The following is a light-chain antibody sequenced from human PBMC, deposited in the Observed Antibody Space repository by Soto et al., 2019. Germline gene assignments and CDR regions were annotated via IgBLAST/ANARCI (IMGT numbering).Light chain of an antibody. CDR3: CSYAGTFTYV. CDR1: SSDVGDYNY. V-gene: IGLV2-11*01. Sequence: QSVLTQPRSVSGSPGQSVTISCTGTSSDVGDYNYVSWYQQHPGKAPKLMIYDVTQRPSGVPDRFSGSKSGNTASLTISGLQAEDEADYHCCSYAGTFTYVFGSGTKLTVL. J-gene: IGLJ1*01. CDR2: DVT.